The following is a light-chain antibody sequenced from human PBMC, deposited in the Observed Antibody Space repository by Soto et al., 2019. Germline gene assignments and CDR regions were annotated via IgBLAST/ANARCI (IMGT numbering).Light chain of an antibody. Sequence: ETVMTPSPATLSVSPGERATLSCRASQSVSYNLAWYQPKPGQAPRLLIYAASSRATDVPARFSGSGSGTRFTLTIRSLQSEDFAVYYCQQYNQWPPLTFGGGTKVDIK. J-gene: IGKJ4*01. CDR3: QQYNQWPPLT. V-gene: IGKV3D-15*01. CDR2: AAS. CDR1: QSVSYN.